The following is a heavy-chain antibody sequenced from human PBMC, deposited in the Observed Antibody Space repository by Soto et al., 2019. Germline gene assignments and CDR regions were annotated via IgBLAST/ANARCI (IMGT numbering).Heavy chain of an antibody. J-gene: IGHJ4*02. CDR1: GYTFTSYY. D-gene: IGHD1-26*01. CDR2: INPSGGST. Sequence: ASVKVSCKASGYTFTSYYMHWVRQAPGQGLEWMGIINPSGGSTSYAQKFQGRVTMTRDTSTSTVYMELRSLRSDDTAVYYCARDQRWELPIDYWGQGTLVTVSS. CDR3: ARDQRWELPIDY. V-gene: IGHV1-46*01.